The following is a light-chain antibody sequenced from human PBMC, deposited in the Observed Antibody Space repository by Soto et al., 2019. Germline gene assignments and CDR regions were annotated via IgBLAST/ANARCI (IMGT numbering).Light chain of an antibody. CDR2: GAS. Sequence: EIVLTQSPGTLSLSPGERATLSCRASQSVSSSYLAWYQQKPGQAPRLLIYGASSRATGIPDRFNGSGSGTDFTLTISRLEPEDFALYYCQQYGTSPPTFGPGTKVDIK. J-gene: IGKJ3*01. V-gene: IGKV3-20*01. CDR1: QSVSSSY. CDR3: QQYGTSPPT.